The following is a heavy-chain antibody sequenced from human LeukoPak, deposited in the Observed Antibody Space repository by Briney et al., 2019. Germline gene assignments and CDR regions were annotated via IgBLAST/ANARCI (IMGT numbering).Heavy chain of an antibody. Sequence: PSETLSLTCTVSGGSISSYYWSWVRQPPGKGLEWIGYIYYSGSTSYNPSLESRVTISVDTSKNQFSLKLGSVTAADTAVYYCARHLCSSSWEPFDCWGQGTLVTVSS. CDR1: GGSISSYY. D-gene: IGHD6-13*01. J-gene: IGHJ4*02. V-gene: IGHV4-59*08. CDR3: ARHLCSSSWEPFDC. CDR2: IYYSGST.